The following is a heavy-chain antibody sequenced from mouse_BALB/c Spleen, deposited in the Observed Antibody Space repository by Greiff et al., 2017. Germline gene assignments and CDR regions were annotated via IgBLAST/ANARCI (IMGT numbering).Heavy chain of an antibody. Sequence: EVMLVESGGGLVKPGGSLKLSCAASGFTFSSYAMSWVRQSPEKRLEWVAEISSGGSYTYYPDTVTGRFTISRDNAKNTLYLEMSSLRSEDTAMYYCARGVPRWDAIDYWGQGTSVTVSS. CDR1: GFTFSSYA. CDR2: ISSGGSYT. J-gene: IGHJ4*01. CDR3: ARGVPRWDAIDY. V-gene: IGHV5-9-4*01. D-gene: IGHD2-3*01.